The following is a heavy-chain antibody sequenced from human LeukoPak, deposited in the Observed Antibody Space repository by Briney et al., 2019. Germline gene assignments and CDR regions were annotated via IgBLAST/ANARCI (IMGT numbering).Heavy chain of an antibody. CDR2: ISYDGSNK. CDR1: GFTFSSSG. D-gene: IGHD5-12*01. V-gene: IGHV3-30*18. CDR3: ANDVGYSGYR. Sequence: PGRSLRLSCAASGFTFSSSGMHSVRQAPGKGLEWVAVISYDGSNKYYAESVKGRFTISRDNSKNTLYLQMNSLRAEDTAVYYCANDVGYSGYRWGQGTLVTVSS. J-gene: IGHJ4*02.